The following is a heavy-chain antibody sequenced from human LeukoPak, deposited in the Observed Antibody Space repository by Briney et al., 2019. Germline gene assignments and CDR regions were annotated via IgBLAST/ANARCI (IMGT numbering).Heavy chain of an antibody. J-gene: IGHJ6*03. D-gene: IGHD2-2*01. V-gene: IGHV4-59*01. CDR3: ARQFRPADHWRGLRDYYYYMDV. CDR2: IYYSGST. CDR1: GGSISSYY. Sequence: PSETLSLTCTVSGGSISSYYWSWIRQPPGKGLEWIGYIYYSGSTNYNPSLKSRVTISVDTSKNQFSLKLSSVAAADTAVYYCARQFRPADHWRGLRDYYYYMDVWGKGTTVTVSS.